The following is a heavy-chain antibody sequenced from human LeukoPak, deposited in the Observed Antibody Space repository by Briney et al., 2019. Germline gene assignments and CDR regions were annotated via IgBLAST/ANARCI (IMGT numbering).Heavy chain of an antibody. Sequence: ASVKVSCKASGYTFTNYGITWVRQAPGQGLEWMGWISPCNGNTNYAQKDQGRVTMTTDTSTSTAYMELRSLRSDDTAVYYCATEGGWGPTDYGDHVFWGQGTRVTVSS. J-gene: IGHJ4*02. CDR3: ATEGGWGPTDYGDHVF. V-gene: IGHV1-18*01. CDR2: ISPCNGNT. CDR1: GYTFTNYG. D-gene: IGHD4-17*01.